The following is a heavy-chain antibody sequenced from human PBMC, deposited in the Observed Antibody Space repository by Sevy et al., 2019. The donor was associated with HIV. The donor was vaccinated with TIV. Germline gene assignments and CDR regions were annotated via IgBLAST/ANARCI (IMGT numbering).Heavy chain of an antibody. V-gene: IGHV3-11*01. Sequence: GGSLRLSCAASGFTFSDYYMSWIRQAPGKGLEWLSYISDSGGTIFYADSVKGRFTTSRDNAKNSLYLQMNSLRAEDTAVYYCAREGNSRYFDLWGRGTLVTVSS. CDR1: GFTFSDYY. CDR3: AREGNSRYFDL. CDR2: ISDSGGTI. J-gene: IGHJ2*01.